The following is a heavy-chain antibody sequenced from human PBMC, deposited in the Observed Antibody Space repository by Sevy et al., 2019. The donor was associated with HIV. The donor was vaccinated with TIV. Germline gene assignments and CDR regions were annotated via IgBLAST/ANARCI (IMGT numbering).Heavy chain of an antibody. CDR2: IKQDGSEK. CDR3: ARDLRVVVPAALYYYYYGMDV. Sequence: GGSLRLSCAASGFTFSSYGMSWVRQAPGKGLEWVANIKQDGSEKYYVNSVKGRFTISRDNAKNSLYLQMNSLRAEDTAVYYCARDLRVVVPAALYYYYYGMDVWGQGTTVTVSS. CDR1: GFTFSSYG. V-gene: IGHV3-7*01. J-gene: IGHJ6*02. D-gene: IGHD2-2*01.